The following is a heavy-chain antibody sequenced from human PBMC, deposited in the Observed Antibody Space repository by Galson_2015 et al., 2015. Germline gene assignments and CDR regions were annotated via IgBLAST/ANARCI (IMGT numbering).Heavy chain of an antibody. Sequence: SVKVSCKASGGTFSSYAISWVRQAPGQGLEWMGGIIPIFGTANYAQKFQGRVTITADESTSTAYMELSSLRSEDTDVYYCARSSGPIQLWSFFDYWGQGTLVTVSS. CDR2: IIPIFGTA. D-gene: IGHD5-18*01. CDR3: ARSSGPIQLWSFFDY. CDR1: GGTFSSYA. V-gene: IGHV1-69*13. J-gene: IGHJ4*02.